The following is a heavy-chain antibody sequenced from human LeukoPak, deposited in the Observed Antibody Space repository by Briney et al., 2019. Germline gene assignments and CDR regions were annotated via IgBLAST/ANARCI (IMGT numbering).Heavy chain of an antibody. J-gene: IGHJ4*02. V-gene: IGHV3-48*03. CDR3: ARGYCNSDSCYGGDY. D-gene: IGHD2-2*01. Sequence: GGSLRLSCAGSGFNFSSYEMNWVRQAPGKGLEWVSYISSSGSTIYYADSVKGRFTISRDNAKNSLYLHMNSLRAEDTALYYCARGYCNSDSCYGGDYWGQGTLVTVSS. CDR2: ISSSGSTI. CDR1: GFNFSSYE.